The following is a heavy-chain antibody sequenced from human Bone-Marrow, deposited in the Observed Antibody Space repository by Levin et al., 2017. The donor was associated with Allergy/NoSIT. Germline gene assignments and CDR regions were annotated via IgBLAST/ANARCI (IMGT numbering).Heavy chain of an antibody. V-gene: IGHV3-9*01. CDR1: GFTFDGHA. D-gene: IGHD3-10*01. J-gene: IGHJ4*02. CDR2: ISWNGDDI. Sequence: GGSLRLSCAASGFTFDGHAMHWVRQGPGKGLEWISSISWNGDDIHYADSVKGRFSISRDNAKKSLYLQMNSLRLEDTAFYYCAKENSASGGFRELYDWGQGTLVTVSS. CDR3: AKENSASGGFRELYD.